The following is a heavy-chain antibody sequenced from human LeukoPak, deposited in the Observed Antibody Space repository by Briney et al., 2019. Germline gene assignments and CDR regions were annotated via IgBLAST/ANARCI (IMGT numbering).Heavy chain of an antibody. CDR3: ARAPELYYSDY. Sequence: GGSLRLSCAASGFTFSDYYMNWVRQAPGKGLEWVSYISGSGSTVDYANSVKGRFTISRDNAKNSLYLQMNSLRAEDTAVYYCARAPELYYSDYWGQGTLVTVSS. J-gene: IGHJ4*02. CDR1: GFTFSDYY. CDR2: ISGSGSTV. D-gene: IGHD1-14*01. V-gene: IGHV3-11*01.